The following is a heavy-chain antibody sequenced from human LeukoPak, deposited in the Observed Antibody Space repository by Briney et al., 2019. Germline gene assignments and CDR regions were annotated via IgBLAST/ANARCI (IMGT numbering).Heavy chain of an antibody. D-gene: IGHD3-16*01. CDR3: ARGEVAIWGGY. CDR2: ISSSSSYI. V-gene: IGHV3-21*01. J-gene: IGHJ4*02. CDR1: GFTFSSYS. Sequence: GGSLRLSCVASGFTFSSYSMNWVRQAPGKGLEWVSSISSSSSYIYYADSVKGRFTISRDNAKNSLYLQMNSLRAEDTAVYYCARGEVAIWGGYWGQGTLVTVSS.